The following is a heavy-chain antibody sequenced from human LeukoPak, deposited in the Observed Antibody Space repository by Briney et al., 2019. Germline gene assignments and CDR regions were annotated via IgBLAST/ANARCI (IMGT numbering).Heavy chain of an antibody. CDR1: GYTFTTYA. D-gene: IGHD3-10*01. CDR2: INTYTGNP. J-gene: IGHJ3*02. CDR3: TRDPPSDGASAFDI. V-gene: IGHV7-4-1*01. Sequence: ASVKVSCKASGYTFTTYAMNWLRQAPGQGLERMGWINTYTGNPTYAQGFTGRFVFSLDTSVSTAYLQIFSLKVEDTAVYYCTRDPPSDGASAFDIRGQGTMVTVSS.